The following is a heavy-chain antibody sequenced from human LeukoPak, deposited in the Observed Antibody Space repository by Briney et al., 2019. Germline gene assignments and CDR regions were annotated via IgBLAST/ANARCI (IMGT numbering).Heavy chain of an antibody. J-gene: IGHJ4*02. V-gene: IGHV3-23*01. CDR2: ISGSGGST. Sequence: GGSLRLSCAASGFTFSSYAMSWVRQAPGKGLEWVSAISGSGGSTYYADSVKGRFTISRDNSKNTLYLQMNSLRAEDTAVYYCANRGYSGYDPWSDVDYWGQGTLVTVSS. CDR1: GFTFSSYA. D-gene: IGHD5-12*01. CDR3: ANRGYSGYDPWSDVDY.